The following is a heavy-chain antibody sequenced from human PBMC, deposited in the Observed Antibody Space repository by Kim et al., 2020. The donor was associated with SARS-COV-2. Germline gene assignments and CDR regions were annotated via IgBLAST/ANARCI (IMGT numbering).Heavy chain of an antibody. D-gene: IGHD2-8*02. CDR3: ARGRAGVVPSPVLGLGPYYEYYAMDV. J-gene: IGHJ6*02. CDR1: GGSFSGHK. Sequence: SETLSLTCAVYGGSFSGHKWSWIHQPPGKGLEWIGEINHSGSTNLSPSLKSRITISEDTSKSQFSLRLKSMTAADTAMYYCARGRAGVVPSPVLGLGPYYEYYAMDVWGRGTPVAVSS. V-gene: IGHV4-34*01. CDR2: INHSGST.